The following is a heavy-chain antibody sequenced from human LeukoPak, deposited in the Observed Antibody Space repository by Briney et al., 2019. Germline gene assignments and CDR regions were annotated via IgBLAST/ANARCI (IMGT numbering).Heavy chain of an antibody. CDR1: GGSFSGYY. CDR2: INHSGST. CDR3: ARSSSIAARALYYYYYMDV. V-gene: IGHV4-34*01. Sequence: SETLSLTCAVYGGSFSGYYWSWIRQPPGKGLEWIGEINHSGSTNYNPSLKSRVTISVDTSKNQFSLKLSSVTAADTAVYYCARSSSIAARALYYYYYMDVWGKGTTVAVSS. J-gene: IGHJ6*03. D-gene: IGHD6-6*01.